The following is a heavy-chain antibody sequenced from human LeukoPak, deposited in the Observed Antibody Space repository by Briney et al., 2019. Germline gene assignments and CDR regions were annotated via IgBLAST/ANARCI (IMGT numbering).Heavy chain of an antibody. CDR2: ISSSSSYT. CDR1: GFTFSDYY. CDR3: ARDLDCSSTSCIPYGMDV. Sequence: PGGSLRLSCAASGFTFSDYYMSWIRQAPGKGLEWVSYISSSSSYTNYADSVKGRFTISRDNAKNSLYLQMNSLRAEDTAVYYCARDLDCSSTSCIPYGMDVWGKGTTVTVSS. D-gene: IGHD2-2*01. V-gene: IGHV3-11*06. J-gene: IGHJ6*04.